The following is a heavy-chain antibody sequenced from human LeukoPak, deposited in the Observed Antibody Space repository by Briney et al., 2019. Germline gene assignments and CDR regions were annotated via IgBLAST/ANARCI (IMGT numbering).Heavy chain of an antibody. J-gene: IGHJ6*03. Sequence: PSETLSLTCTVSGYSISSGYYWGWIRQPPGKGLEWIGSIYHGGSTYYNPSLKSRVTISVDTSKNQFSLKLSSVTAADTAVYYCARVGGYYYYMDVWGKGTTVTVSS. CDR2: IYHGGST. CDR3: ARVGGYYYYMDV. CDR1: GYSISSGYY. V-gene: IGHV4-38-2*02. D-gene: IGHD2-15*01.